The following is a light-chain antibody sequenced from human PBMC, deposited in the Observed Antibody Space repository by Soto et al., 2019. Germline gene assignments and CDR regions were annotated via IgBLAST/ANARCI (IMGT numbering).Light chain of an antibody. J-gene: IGLJ2*01. CDR3: CSHAGSFTLV. Sequence: QSVLTQPLSVSGSPGQSVTISCTGTSSDVGGYNYVSWYQKYPGKAPRLMIYDVSKRPSGVPDRFSGSKSGNTASLTISGLQAEDEADYYCCSHAGSFTLVFGGGTQLTVL. CDR1: SSDVGGYNY. CDR2: DVS. V-gene: IGLV2-11*01.